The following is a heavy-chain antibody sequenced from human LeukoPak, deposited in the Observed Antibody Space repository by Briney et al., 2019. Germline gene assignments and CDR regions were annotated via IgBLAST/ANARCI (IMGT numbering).Heavy chain of an antibody. Sequence: SETLSLTCTVSGGSISNYYWNWIRQPPGKGLEWIGYLHYTGSTTYNPSLKSRITISVDMSKNQFSLNLSSVTPADTALYYCARGSRTIFVSNYFDSWGQGILVTVSS. CDR2: LHYTGST. CDR1: GGSISNYY. V-gene: IGHV4-59*01. D-gene: IGHD3-3*01. J-gene: IGHJ4*02. CDR3: ARGSRTIFVSNYFDS.